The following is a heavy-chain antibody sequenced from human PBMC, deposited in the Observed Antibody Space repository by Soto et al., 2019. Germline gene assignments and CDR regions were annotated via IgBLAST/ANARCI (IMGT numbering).Heavy chain of an antibody. V-gene: IGHV4-59*01. J-gene: IGHJ6*02. CDR2: INYSGST. Sequence: QVHLQESGPGLVKPSETLSLTCTVSGGSISSYYWSWIRQPPGEGLEWIGYINYSGSTNYNPSLKSRITISVNTSKNQYSLKLSSVTAADTAVYYGAREKDTAMVTPTGGMDVWGQGTTVTVSS. D-gene: IGHD5-18*01. CDR1: GGSISSYY. CDR3: AREKDTAMVTPTGGMDV.